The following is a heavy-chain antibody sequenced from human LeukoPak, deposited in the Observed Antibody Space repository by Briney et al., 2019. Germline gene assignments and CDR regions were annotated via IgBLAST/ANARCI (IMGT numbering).Heavy chain of an antibody. Sequence: PGRSLRLSCAASGFTFSSYAMHWVRQAPGKGLEWVAVISYDGSNKYYADSVKGRFTTSRDNSKNTLYLQMNSLRAEDTAVYYCARASGCSGGSCYFPYYYYYGMDVWGQGTTVTVSS. CDR1: GFTFSSYA. V-gene: IGHV3-30-3*01. J-gene: IGHJ6*01. D-gene: IGHD2-15*01. CDR2: ISYDGSNK. CDR3: ARASGCSGGSCYFPYYYYYGMDV.